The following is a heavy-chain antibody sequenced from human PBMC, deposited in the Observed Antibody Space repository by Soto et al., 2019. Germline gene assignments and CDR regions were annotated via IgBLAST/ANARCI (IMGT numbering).Heavy chain of an antibody. CDR2: TYYRSKWYN. V-gene: IGHV6-1*01. CDR3: ARADRAALTAPYYYYGMDV. Sequence: SQTLSLTCVISGDSVSSNSAAWNWIRQSPSRGLEWLGRTYYRSKWYNDYAVSVKSRITINPDTSKNQFSLQLNSVTPEDTAVYYCARADRAALTAPYYYYGMDVWGQGTTVTVSS. CDR1: GDSVSSNSAA. D-gene: IGHD6-6*01. J-gene: IGHJ6*02.